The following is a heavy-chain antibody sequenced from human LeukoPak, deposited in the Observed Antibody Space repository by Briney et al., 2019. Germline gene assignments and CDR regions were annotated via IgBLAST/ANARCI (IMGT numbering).Heavy chain of an antibody. CDR2: INWNSGDI. V-gene: IGHV3-9*03. Sequence: WIRQPPGKGLEWVSGINWNSGDIGYADSVKGRFTISRDNAKNSLYLQMNSLRAEDMALYYCAKDLNSSPSYYMDVWGKGTTVTVSS. J-gene: IGHJ6*03. CDR3: AKDLNSSPSYYMDV. D-gene: IGHD3-10*01.